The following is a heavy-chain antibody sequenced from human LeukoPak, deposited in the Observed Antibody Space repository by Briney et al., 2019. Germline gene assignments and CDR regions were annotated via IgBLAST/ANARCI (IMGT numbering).Heavy chain of an antibody. CDR1: GGSISSYY. D-gene: IGHD6-13*01. J-gene: IGHJ4*02. Sequence: SETLSLTCTVSGGSISSYYWSWIRQPPGKGLEWIGYIYYSGSTYYNPSLKSRVTISVDTSKNQFSLKLSSVTAADTAVYYCARRRIAAAGPVFDYWGQGTLVTVSS. CDR2: IYYSGST. CDR3: ARRRIAAAGPVFDY. V-gene: IGHV4-59*04.